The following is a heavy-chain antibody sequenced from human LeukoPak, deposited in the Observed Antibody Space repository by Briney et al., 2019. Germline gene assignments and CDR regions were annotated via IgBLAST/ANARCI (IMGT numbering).Heavy chain of an antibody. J-gene: IGHJ6*03. V-gene: IGHV1-2*02. CDR2: INPNSGGT. CDR3: ARDQGDRGVLYYYYYYMDV. CDR1: GYTFTDYY. Sequence: ASVKVSCKASGYTFTDYYMHWVRQAPGQGLEWMGWINPNSGGTNFAQKFQGRVTMTRDTSINTVYMELSRLRSDDSAVYYCARDQGDRGVLYYYYYYMDVWGKGTTVTVSS. D-gene: IGHD3-10*01.